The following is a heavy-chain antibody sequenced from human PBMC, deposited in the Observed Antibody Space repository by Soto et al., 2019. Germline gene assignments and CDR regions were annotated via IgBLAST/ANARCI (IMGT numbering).Heavy chain of an antibody. D-gene: IGHD2-15*01. J-gene: IGHJ6*03. CDR1: GYTFTSYA. CDR3: AREGTLGGSPLSYYMDV. Sequence: ASVKVSCKASGYTFTSYAMHWVRQAPGQRLEWMGWINAYNGNTNYAQKLQGRVTMTTDTSTSTAYMELRSLRSDDTAVYYCAREGTLGGSPLSYYMDVWGKGTTVTVSS. V-gene: IGHV1-18*01. CDR2: INAYNGNT.